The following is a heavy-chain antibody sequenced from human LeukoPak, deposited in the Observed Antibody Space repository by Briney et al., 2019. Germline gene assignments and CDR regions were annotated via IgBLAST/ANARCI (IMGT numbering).Heavy chain of an antibody. D-gene: IGHD4-17*01. J-gene: IGHJ3*02. Sequence: PGGSLRLSCVASGFSFHSYAMTWVRQAPGKGLEWVSGISGSAVSTHYADSVKGRFTISRDNPKSTLYAQMNSLRAEDTAVYFCARVIDYGALDACDIWGQGTMVTVSS. CDR2: ISGSAVST. V-gene: IGHV3-23*01. CDR1: GFSFHSYA. CDR3: ARVIDYGALDACDI.